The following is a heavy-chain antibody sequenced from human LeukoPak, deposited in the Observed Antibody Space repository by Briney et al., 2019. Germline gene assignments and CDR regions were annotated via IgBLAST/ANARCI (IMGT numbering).Heavy chain of an antibody. D-gene: IGHD6-13*01. Sequence: GASVKVSCKASGYTFTSYGISWVRQAPGQGLEWMGWISAYNGNTNYAQKLQGRVTMTTDTSTSTAYMELRSLRSDDTAVYYCARDAIRSSSWYVSVQVNGYWGQGTLVTVSS. V-gene: IGHV1-18*01. CDR2: ISAYNGNT. CDR1: GYTFTSYG. J-gene: IGHJ4*02. CDR3: ARDAIRSSSWYVSVQVNGY.